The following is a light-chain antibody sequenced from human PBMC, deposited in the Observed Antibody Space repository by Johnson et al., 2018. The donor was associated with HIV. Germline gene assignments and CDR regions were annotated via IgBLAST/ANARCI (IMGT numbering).Light chain of an antibody. CDR3: GTWASNLSVDFV. J-gene: IGLJ1*01. V-gene: IGLV1-51*02. CDR2: EDD. CDR1: SSNIGKNH. Sequence: QSVLTQPPSVSAAPGQKVTISCSGSSSNIGKNHVSWYQQFPGTAPKLLVYEDDKRPSDIPDRFSGSKSGTSATLGITGLQPGDEADYYCGTWASNLSVDFVFGTGTKVTVL.